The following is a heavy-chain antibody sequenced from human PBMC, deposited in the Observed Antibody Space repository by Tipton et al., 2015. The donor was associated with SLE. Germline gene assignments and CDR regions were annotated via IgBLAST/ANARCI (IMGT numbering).Heavy chain of an antibody. V-gene: IGHV4-4*02. CDR3: ARVAQRTLTVYSIDY. CDR1: GGSITSNKW. Sequence: TLSLTCGVSGGSITSNKWWTWVRQSPGKGLEWIGEISLSGDTDYNPSLKSRVTMSVDKSKNQFSLKLSSVTAADTAVYYCARVAQRTLTVYSIDYWGQGTLVTVSS. CDR2: ISLSGDT. D-gene: IGHD2-15*01. J-gene: IGHJ4*02.